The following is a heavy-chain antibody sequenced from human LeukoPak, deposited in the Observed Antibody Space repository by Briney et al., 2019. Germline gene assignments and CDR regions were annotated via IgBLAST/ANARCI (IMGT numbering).Heavy chain of an antibody. J-gene: IGHJ3*02. CDR1: GGTFSSYA. D-gene: IGHD5-24*01. V-gene: IGHV1-69*04. CDR3: ARAPVEMATISRAFDI. Sequence: GASVKVSCKASGGTFSSYAISWVRQAPGQGLEWMGRIIPILGIANYAQKFQGRVTMTRDTSTSTVYMELSSLRSEDTAVYYCARAPVEMATISRAFDIWGQGTMVTVSS. CDR2: IIPILGIA.